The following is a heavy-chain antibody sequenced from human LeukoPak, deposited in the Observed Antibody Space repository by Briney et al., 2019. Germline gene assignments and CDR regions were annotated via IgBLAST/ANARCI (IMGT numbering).Heavy chain of an antibody. D-gene: IGHD3-22*01. J-gene: IGHJ5*02. Sequence: ASVKVSCEASGYTFAAHYIHWVRQAPGQGLEWMGWITPNSGVTKYAQKFQGRVTMTWDTSISTAHMEMHSLTSDDTAVYYCARDRTDYYDSRGYFPNWFDPWGQGTLVTVSS. CDR1: GYTFAAHY. CDR3: ARDRTDYYDSRGYFPNWFDP. CDR2: ITPNSGVT. V-gene: IGHV1-2*02.